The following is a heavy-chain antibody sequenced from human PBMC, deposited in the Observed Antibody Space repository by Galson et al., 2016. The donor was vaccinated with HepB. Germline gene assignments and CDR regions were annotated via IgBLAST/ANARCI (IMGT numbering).Heavy chain of an antibody. J-gene: IGHJ4*02. V-gene: IGHV3-30-3*01. D-gene: IGHD6-13*01. CDR2: ISYDGSNK. CDR3: AREMHVAAAAAFDF. Sequence: SLRLSCATSEFTFSNYGIYWVRQAPGKGLGWVAIISYDGSNKYYADSVKGRFIISRDNPKSTLYLQMNSLKVEDTAVYYCAREMHVAAAAAFDFWGRGTLVTVSS. CDR1: EFTFSNYG.